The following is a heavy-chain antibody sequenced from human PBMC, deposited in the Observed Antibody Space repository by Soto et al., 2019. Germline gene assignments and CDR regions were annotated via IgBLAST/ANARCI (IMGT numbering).Heavy chain of an antibody. CDR3: VRDSSDIVVVPAAIEGVRAP. J-gene: IGHJ5*02. CDR1: GFTFSDYY. Sequence: GGSLRLSCSASGFTFSDYYMSWIRQAPGKGLEWVSYVSSSGSSTRYADSVKGRFTISRDNAKNSLYLQMNSLRAEDTAVYYCVRDSSDIVVVPAAIEGVRAPWGQGTLVTVSS. V-gene: IGHV3-11*06. D-gene: IGHD2-2*02. CDR2: VSSSGSST.